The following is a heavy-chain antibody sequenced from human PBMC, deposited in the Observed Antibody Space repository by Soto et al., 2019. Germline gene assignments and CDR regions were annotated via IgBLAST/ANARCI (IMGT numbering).Heavy chain of an antibody. V-gene: IGHV4-30-2*01. D-gene: IGHD3-22*01. CDR3: ARVRVRDYYYGMDA. Sequence: SETLSLTCAVSGGSISSGGYSWSWIRQPPGKGLEWIGYIYHSGSTYYNPSLKSRVTISVDRSKNQFSLKLSSVTAADTAVYYCARVRVRDYYYGMDAWGQGTLVTVSS. CDR2: IYHSGST. CDR1: GGSISSGGYS. J-gene: IGHJ6*02.